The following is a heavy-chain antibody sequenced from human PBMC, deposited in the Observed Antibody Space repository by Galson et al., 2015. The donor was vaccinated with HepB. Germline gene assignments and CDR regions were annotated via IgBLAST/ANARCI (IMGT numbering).Heavy chain of an antibody. CDR2: ISYDGSDE. J-gene: IGHJ4*02. CDR1: GFIFSNFG. Sequence: SLRLSCATSGFIFSNFGLHWVRQAPGKGLEWVAFISYDGSDEYYADSVKGRFILSRDNSKNTLYLQMNSLRAEDTAVYYCVRGGRVAGLYYFDYWGQGTLVTVSS. CDR3: VRGGRVAGLYYFDY. V-gene: IGHV3-30*03. D-gene: IGHD2-15*01.